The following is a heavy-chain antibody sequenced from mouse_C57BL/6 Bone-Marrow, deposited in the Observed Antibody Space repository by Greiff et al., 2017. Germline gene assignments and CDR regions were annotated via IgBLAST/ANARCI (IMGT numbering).Heavy chain of an antibody. CDR1: GYTFTTYP. J-gene: IGHJ4*01. CDR2: FHPYNDDT. Sequence: QVQLKESGAELVKPGASVKMSCKASGYTFTTYPIEWMKQNHGKSLEWIGNFHPYNDDTKYNEKFKGKATLTVEKSSSTVYLELSRLTSDDSAVYYCARGNYYGSSSPYYAMDYWGQGTSVTVSS. CDR3: ARGNYYGSSSPYYAMDY. D-gene: IGHD1-1*01. V-gene: IGHV1-47*01.